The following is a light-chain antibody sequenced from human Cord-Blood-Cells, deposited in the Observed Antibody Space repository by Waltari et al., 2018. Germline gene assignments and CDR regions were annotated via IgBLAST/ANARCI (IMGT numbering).Light chain of an antibody. CDR2: DVS. Sequence: QPALPQPRSASGSPGPSVTISCTGTSSDVGGSNYVSWYQQHPGKAPKLMIYDVSKRPSGVPDRFSGSKSGNTASLTISGLQAEDEADYYCCSYAGSYTYVFGTGTKVTVL. V-gene: IGLV2-11*01. CDR1: SSDVGGSNY. CDR3: CSYAGSYTYV. J-gene: IGLJ1*01.